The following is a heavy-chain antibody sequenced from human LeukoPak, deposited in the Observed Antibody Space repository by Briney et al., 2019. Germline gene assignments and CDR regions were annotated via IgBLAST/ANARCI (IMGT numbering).Heavy chain of an antibody. D-gene: IGHD6-13*01. Sequence: PGGSLRLSCAASGFTFSSYAMHWVRQAPGKGLEWVAVISYDGSNKYYADSVKGRFSISRDNSKNTLYLQMNSLRAEDTAVYYCASPQIAAAGIDYWGQGTLVTVSS. CDR3: ASPQIAAAGIDY. CDR1: GFTFSSYA. J-gene: IGHJ4*02. V-gene: IGHV3-30-3*01. CDR2: ISYDGSNK.